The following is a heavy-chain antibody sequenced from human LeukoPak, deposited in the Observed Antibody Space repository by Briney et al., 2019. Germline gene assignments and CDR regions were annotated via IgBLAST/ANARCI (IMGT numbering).Heavy chain of an antibody. Sequence: GESLKISCKGSGYSFTSYCIGWVRQMPGKGLEWMGIIYPGDSDTRYRPSFQGQVTISADKSISTAYLQWSSLKASDTAMYYCARRDNDFWSGYNNWFDPWGQGTLVTVSS. J-gene: IGHJ5*02. CDR3: ARRDNDFWSGYNNWFDP. CDR1: GYSFTSYC. D-gene: IGHD3-3*01. V-gene: IGHV5-51*01. CDR2: IYPGDSDT.